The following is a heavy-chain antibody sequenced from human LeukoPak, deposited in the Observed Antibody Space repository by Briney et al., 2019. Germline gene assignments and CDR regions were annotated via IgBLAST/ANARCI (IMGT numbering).Heavy chain of an antibody. Sequence: GGSLRLSCAASGFRLSTYWMSWVRQAPGKGLEWVANIKQDGSHKNYVDSVKGRFTISRDNAKNSLYLQMNSLRVEDTAIYYCARETPDSSGWDWGQGTLVTVSS. V-gene: IGHV3-7*01. D-gene: IGHD6-19*01. J-gene: IGHJ4*02. CDR3: ARETPDSSGWD. CDR1: GFRLSTYW. CDR2: IKQDGSHK.